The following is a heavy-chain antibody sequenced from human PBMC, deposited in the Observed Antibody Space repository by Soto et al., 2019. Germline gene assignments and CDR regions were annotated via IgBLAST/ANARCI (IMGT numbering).Heavy chain of an antibody. Sequence: QVHLVESGGGVVQPGRSPRLSCVASGFTFSNYGMHWVRQAPGKGLEWVAVISYDGSNKYYADSVKGRFTISRDNSKNTLYLQMTSLRTEDTDLYYCAKLDEGGLQYAYYAMDVWGQGTTVTVSS. CDR1: GFTFSNYG. D-gene: IGHD2-15*01. CDR3: AKLDEGGLQYAYYAMDV. V-gene: IGHV3-30*18. J-gene: IGHJ6*02. CDR2: ISYDGSNK.